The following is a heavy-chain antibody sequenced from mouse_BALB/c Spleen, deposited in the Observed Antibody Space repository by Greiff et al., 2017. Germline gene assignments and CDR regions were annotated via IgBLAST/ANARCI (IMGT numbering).Heavy chain of an antibody. J-gene: IGHJ2*01. CDR2: ISSGGST. CDR1: GFTFSSYA. D-gene: IGHD2-1*01. Sequence: EVQLVESGGGLVKPGGSLKLSCAASGFTFSSYAMSWVRQTPEKRLEWVASISSGGSTYYPDSVKGRFTISRDNARNILYLQMSSLRSEDTAMYYCARDYGNWGYFDYWGQGTTLTVSS. CDR3: ARDYGNWGYFDY. V-gene: IGHV5-6-5*01.